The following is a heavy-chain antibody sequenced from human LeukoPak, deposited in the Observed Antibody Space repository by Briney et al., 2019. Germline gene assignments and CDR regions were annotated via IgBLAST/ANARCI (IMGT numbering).Heavy chain of an antibody. V-gene: IGHV3-30*18. D-gene: IGHD6-13*01. CDR3: AKEIHRYFRDSSSWYPFDY. CDR1: GFTFSSYG. Sequence: PGGSLRLSCAASGFTFSSYGMHWVRQAPGKGLEWVAVISYDGSNKYYADSVKGRFTISRDNSKNTLYLQMNSLRAEDTAVYYCAKEIHRYFRDSSSWYPFDYWGQGTLVTVSS. J-gene: IGHJ4*02. CDR2: ISYDGSNK.